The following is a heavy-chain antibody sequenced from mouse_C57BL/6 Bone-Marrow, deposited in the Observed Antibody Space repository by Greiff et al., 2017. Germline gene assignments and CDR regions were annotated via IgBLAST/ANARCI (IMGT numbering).Heavy chain of an antibody. CDR2: IYPGDGDT. CDR1: GYAFSSSW. Sequence: VQLQQSGPELVKPGASVKISCKASGYAFSSSWMNWVKQRPGKGLEWIGRIYPGDGDTNYNGKFKGKATLTADKSSSTAYMQLSSLISEDSAVYFCARKDGYYWYFDVWGTGTTVTVSS. D-gene: IGHD2-3*01. V-gene: IGHV1-82*01. CDR3: ARKDGYYWYFDV. J-gene: IGHJ1*03.